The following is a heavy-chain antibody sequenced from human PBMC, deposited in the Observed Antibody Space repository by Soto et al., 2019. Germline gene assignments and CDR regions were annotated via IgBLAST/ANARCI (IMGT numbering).Heavy chain of an antibody. CDR3: ARDKITGLFDY. Sequence: SETLSLTCAVSGGSISTSNWWSWVRQPPGTGLEWIGEIYHSGSTNYNPSLKSRVTMSVDTSKNQFSLKLTSVTAADTAVYYCARDKITGLFDYWGQGTLVTVSS. V-gene: IGHV4-4*02. CDR2: IYHSGST. D-gene: IGHD2-8*02. CDR1: GGSISTSNW. J-gene: IGHJ4*02.